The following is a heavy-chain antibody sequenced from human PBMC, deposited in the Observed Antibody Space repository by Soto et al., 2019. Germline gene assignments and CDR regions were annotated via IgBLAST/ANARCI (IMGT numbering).Heavy chain of an antibody. CDR2: IYYSGST. CDR1: GGSISSYY. CDR3: ARAQYYDILTGPPLIDY. D-gene: IGHD3-9*01. J-gene: IGHJ4*02. V-gene: IGHV4-59*08. Sequence: PSGTLSLTCTVSGGSISSYYWTWIRQPPGKGLEWIGYIYYSGSTYYNPSLKSRATISVDTSKNQFSLKLSSVTAADTAVYYCARAQYYDILTGPPLIDYWGQGTLVTVS.